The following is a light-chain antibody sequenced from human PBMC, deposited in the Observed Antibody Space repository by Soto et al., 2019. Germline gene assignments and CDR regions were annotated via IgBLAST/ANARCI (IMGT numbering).Light chain of an antibody. V-gene: IGKV3-11*01. CDR2: DAS. J-gene: IGKJ4*01. Sequence: EIVLTQSPATLSLSPGERATLSCRASQSVNTYLAWYKQKPGQAPRLLIYDASNRATGIPARFSGSGSGTGFILTISSLEPEDCAVYYCQQRSNWPLTFGGGTKVEIK. CDR1: QSVNTY. CDR3: QQRSNWPLT.